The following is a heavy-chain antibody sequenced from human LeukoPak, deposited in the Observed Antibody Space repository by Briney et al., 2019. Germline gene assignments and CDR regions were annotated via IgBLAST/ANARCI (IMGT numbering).Heavy chain of an antibody. Sequence: GGSLRLSCAGSGFTFSSCAMSWVRQAPGKGLEWVSGISDSGVTTYHADSVKGRFTISRDNSKNTLYLQMNRLRAEDTALYYCAKSRGQYGDYLFYYYGMDVWGQGTTVTVSS. J-gene: IGHJ6*02. CDR1: GFTFSSCA. D-gene: IGHD4-17*01. V-gene: IGHV3-23*01. CDR3: AKSRGQYGDYLFYYYGMDV. CDR2: ISDSGVTT.